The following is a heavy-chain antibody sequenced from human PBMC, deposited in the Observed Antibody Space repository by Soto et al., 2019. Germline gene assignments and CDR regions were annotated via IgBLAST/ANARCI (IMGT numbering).Heavy chain of an antibody. D-gene: IGHD2-2*01. CDR1: GYTFTSYY. J-gene: IGHJ3*02. CDR2: INPSGGST. CDR3: ARGYCSSTSCYYGDAFDI. V-gene: IGHV1-46*03. Sequence: ASVKVSCKASGYTFTSYYMHWVRQAPGQGLEWMGIINPSGGSTSYAQKFQGRVTMTRDTSTSTVYMELSSLRSEDTAVYYCARGYCSSTSCYYGDAFDIWGQGTMVTVSS.